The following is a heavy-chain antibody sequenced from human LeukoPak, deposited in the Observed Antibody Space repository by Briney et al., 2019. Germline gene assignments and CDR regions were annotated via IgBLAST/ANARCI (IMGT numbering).Heavy chain of an antibody. Sequence: RTSETLSLTCAVYGGSFSGYYWNWIRQPPGKGLEWIGEINHSGSTNYNLSLKSRVTISVDTSKNQFSLKLSSVTAADTAVYYCARGRVVVTATLQDYYYGMDVWGQGTTVTVSS. CDR2: INHSGST. CDR3: ARGRVVVTATLQDYYYGMDV. CDR1: GGSFSGYY. V-gene: IGHV4-34*01. J-gene: IGHJ6*02. D-gene: IGHD2-21*02.